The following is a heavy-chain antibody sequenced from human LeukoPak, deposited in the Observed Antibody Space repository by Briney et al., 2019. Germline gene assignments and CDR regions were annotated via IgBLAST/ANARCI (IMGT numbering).Heavy chain of an antibody. CDR1: GFAFGRYC. V-gene: IGHV3-20*04. CDR2: INTFDAST. D-gene: IGHD4-17*01. Sequence: PGGSLRLSCAASGFAFGRYCMSWVRQVPGKGLGCICGINTFDASTVYADSVKGRFIISRDSPTHSLYLHMSSLRAEDSAVYFCASISGDYWCHWGQGILVTVSS. CDR3: ASISGDYWCH. J-gene: IGHJ4*02.